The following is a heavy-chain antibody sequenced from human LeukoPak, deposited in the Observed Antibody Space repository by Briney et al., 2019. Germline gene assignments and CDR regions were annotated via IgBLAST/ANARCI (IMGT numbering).Heavy chain of an antibody. CDR1: GYSFTSYW. Sequence: KVGESLKISCKGSGYSFTSYWIGWVRQMPGKGLEWMGIIYPGDSDTRYSPSFQGQVTISADKSISTAYLQWSSLKASHTAMYYCARQLLLYGSGSYSPPDYWGQGTLVTVSS. D-gene: IGHD3-10*01. V-gene: IGHV5-51*01. J-gene: IGHJ4*02. CDR2: IYPGDSDT. CDR3: ARQLLLYGSGSYSPPDY.